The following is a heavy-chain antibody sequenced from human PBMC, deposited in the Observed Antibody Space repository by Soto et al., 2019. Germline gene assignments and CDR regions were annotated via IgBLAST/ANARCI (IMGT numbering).Heavy chain of an antibody. D-gene: IGHD2-2*01. J-gene: IGHJ4*02. CDR2: IGTRGNTK. Sequence: QVQLVESGGGLVKPGGSLRLSCATSGFTFSDYYMSWIRQAPGKGLEWVSYIGTRGNTKYYADSVRGRFTISRDNAKNSLYLHMNSLRADDTAVYYCARDGTKYYVECYAYRGQGIPVTLSS. CDR3: ARDGTKYYVECYAY. CDR1: GFTFSDYY. V-gene: IGHV3-11*01.